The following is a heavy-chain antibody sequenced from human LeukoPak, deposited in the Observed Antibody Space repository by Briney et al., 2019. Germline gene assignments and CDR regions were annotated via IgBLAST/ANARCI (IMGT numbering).Heavy chain of an antibody. CDR2: TYYRSKWYN. CDR1: GDSVSTNSAA. D-gene: IGHD1-26*01. J-gene: IGHJ4*02. V-gene: IGHV6-1*01. CDR3: ARDQEWELGYFDY. Sequence: SETLSLTCASSGDSVSTNSAAWNWIRQTPSRGLEWLRMTYYRSKWYNDYTLYVKSRIPINQDTFKKQFSLQLSSVTPEDTAVYYCARDQEWELGYFDYWGQGTLVTVSS.